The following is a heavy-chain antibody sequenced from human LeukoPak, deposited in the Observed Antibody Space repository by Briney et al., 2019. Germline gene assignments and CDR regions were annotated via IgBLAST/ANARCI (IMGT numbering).Heavy chain of an antibody. V-gene: IGHV3-21*01. D-gene: IGHD3-10*01. Sequence: PGGSLRLSCAASGFTFSSYSMNWVRQAPGKGLEWVSSISSSSYIYYADSVKGRFTISRDNAKNSLYLQMNSLRAEDTAVYYCARITMVRGVIIGSDYWGQGTLVAVSS. CDR3: ARITMVRGVIIGSDY. J-gene: IGHJ4*02. CDR1: GFTFSSYS. CDR2: ISSSSYI.